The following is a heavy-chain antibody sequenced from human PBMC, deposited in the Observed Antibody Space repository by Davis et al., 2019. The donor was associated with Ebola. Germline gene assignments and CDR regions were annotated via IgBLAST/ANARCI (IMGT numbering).Heavy chain of an antibody. CDR2: ISGSGGST. V-gene: IGHV3-23*01. J-gene: IGHJ4*02. Sequence: GESLKISCAASGFTFSSYAMSWVRQAPGKGLEWVSAISGSGGSTYYADSVKGRFTISRDNSKNTLYLQMNSLRAEDTAVYYCARDARRVIAIPDLSYWGQGTLVTVSS. CDR3: ARDARRVIAIPDLSY. CDR1: GFTFSSYA. D-gene: IGHD2-21*01.